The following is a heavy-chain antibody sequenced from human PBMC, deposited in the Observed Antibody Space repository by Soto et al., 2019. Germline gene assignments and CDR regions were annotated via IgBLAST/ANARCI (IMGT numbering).Heavy chain of an antibody. Sequence: GGSLRLSCAASGFTFSSYGMHWVRQAPGKGLEWVAVIWYDGSNKYYADSVKGRFTISRDNSKNTLYLQMNSLRAEDTAVYYCARERQWLVQGPFDYWGQGTLVTVSS. D-gene: IGHD6-19*01. CDR1: GFTFSSYG. V-gene: IGHV3-33*01. CDR2: IWYDGSNK. CDR3: ARERQWLVQGPFDY. J-gene: IGHJ4*02.